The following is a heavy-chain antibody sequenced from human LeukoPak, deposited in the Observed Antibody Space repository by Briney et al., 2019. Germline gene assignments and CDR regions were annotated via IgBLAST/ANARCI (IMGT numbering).Heavy chain of an antibody. Sequence: PSQTLSLTCTVSGGSISSGGYYWRWIRQHPGKGLEWIGYIYYSGSTYYNPSLKSRVTISVDTSKNQFSLKLSSVTAADTAVYYCARAGYGDYLRWYFDYWGQGTLVTVSS. V-gene: IGHV4-31*03. J-gene: IGHJ4*02. CDR2: IYYSGST. CDR3: ARAGYGDYLRWYFDY. CDR1: GGSISSGGYY. D-gene: IGHD4-17*01.